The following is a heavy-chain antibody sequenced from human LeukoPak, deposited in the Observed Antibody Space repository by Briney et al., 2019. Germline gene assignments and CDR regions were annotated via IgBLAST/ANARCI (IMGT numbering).Heavy chain of an antibody. J-gene: IGHJ5*02. D-gene: IGHD2-15*01. V-gene: IGHV3-7*01. CDR2: IKEDGSEK. CDR3: AREGCSGGNCYSYWFDP. Sequence: GGSLRLSCAASGFTFSSYWMSWVRQAPGKGPEWVANIKEDGSEKYYVDSVKGRFIISSDNAKNSLYLQMNSPRAEDTPVYYCAREGCSGGNCYSYWFDPWGQGTLVTVSS. CDR1: GFTFSSYW.